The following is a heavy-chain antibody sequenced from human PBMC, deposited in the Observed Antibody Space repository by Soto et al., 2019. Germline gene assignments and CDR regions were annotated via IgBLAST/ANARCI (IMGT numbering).Heavy chain of an antibody. CDR3: ASIVGATRHFDY. D-gene: IGHD1-26*01. CDR1: GYTFTSYG. V-gene: IGHV1-18*01. Sequence: ASVKVSCKASGYTFTSYGISWVRQAPGQGLEWMGWISAYNGNTNYAQRLQGRVTMTTDTSTSTAYMELRSLRSDDTAVYYCASIVGATRHFDYWGQGTLVTVSS. CDR2: ISAYNGNT. J-gene: IGHJ4*02.